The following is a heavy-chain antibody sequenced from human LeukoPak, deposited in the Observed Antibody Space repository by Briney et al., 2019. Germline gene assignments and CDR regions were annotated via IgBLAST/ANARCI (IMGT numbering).Heavy chain of an antibody. CDR3: ARHFYETSGYLDY. J-gene: IGHJ4*02. CDR2: IYYSGTT. CDR1: GGSISSSNYY. D-gene: IGHD3-22*01. V-gene: IGHV4-39*02. Sequence: PSETLSLTCTVSGGSISSSNYYWGWVRQPPGRGLEWLGSIYYSGTTYYNPSIKSRVTISVDTSKNHFSLKLSSVTAADTAVYYCARHFYETSGYLDYWGQGTLVTGSS.